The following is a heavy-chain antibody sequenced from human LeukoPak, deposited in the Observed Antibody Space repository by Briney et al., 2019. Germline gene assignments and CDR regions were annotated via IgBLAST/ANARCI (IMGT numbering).Heavy chain of an antibody. CDR2: INHSGST. D-gene: IGHD1-26*01. CDR1: GGSISGYF. Sequence: PSETLSLTCTVSGGSISGYFWSWIRQPPGKGLEWIGEINHSGSTNYNPSLKSRVTISVDTSKNQFSLKLSSVTAADTAVYYCARRRYSGSYYARYFDYWGQGTLVTVSS. CDR3: ARRRYSGSYYARYFDY. V-gene: IGHV4-34*01. J-gene: IGHJ4*02.